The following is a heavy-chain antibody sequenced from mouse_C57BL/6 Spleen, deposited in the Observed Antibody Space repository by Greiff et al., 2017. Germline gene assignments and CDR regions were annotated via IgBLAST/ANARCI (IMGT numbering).Heavy chain of an antibody. V-gene: IGHV1-75*01. D-gene: IGHD4-1*01. CDR2: IFPGSGST. J-gene: IGHJ4*01. CDR1: GYTFTDYY. CDR3: GRPANWVYAMDY. Sequence: VQVVESGPELVKPGASVKISCKASGYTFTDYYINWVKQRPGQGLEWIGWIFPGSGSTYYNEKFKGKATLTVDKSSSTAYMLLSSLTSEDSAVYFCGRPANWVYAMDYWGQGTSVTVSS.